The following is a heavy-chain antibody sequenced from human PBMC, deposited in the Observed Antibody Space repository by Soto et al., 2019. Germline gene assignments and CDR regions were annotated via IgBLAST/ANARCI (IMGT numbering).Heavy chain of an antibody. CDR2: ISWNSGSI. V-gene: IGHV3-9*01. J-gene: IGHJ3*01. D-gene: IGHD3-22*01. Sequence: PGGSLRLSCAASGFTFDDYAMHWVRQAPGKGLEWVSGISWNSGSIGYADSVKGRFTISRDNAKNSLYLQMNSLRAEDTAVYYCARDQLYYNDISGRPLNAFDVWGQGTMVTVSS. CDR3: ARDQLYYNDISGRPLNAFDV. CDR1: GFTFDDYA.